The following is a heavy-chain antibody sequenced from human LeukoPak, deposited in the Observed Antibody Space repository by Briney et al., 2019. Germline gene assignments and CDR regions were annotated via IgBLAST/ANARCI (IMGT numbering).Heavy chain of an antibody. D-gene: IGHD5-18*01. CDR3: ARGPEYSYGNDPDAFDI. V-gene: IGHV1-46*01. CDR1: GYTFTSYY. J-gene: IGHJ3*02. CDR2: INPSGGST. Sequence: ASVKVSCKASGYTFTSYYMHWVRQAPGQGLEWMGIINPSGGSTSYAQKFQGRVTMTRDMSTSTVYMELSSLRSEDTAVYYCARGPEYSYGNDPDAFDIWGQGTMVTVSS.